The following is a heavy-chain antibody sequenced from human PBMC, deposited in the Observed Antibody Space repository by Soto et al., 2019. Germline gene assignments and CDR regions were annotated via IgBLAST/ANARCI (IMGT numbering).Heavy chain of an antibody. Sequence: GSLRLSCTASGFTFGDYAMSWVRQAPGKGLEWVGFIRSKAYGGTTEYAASVKGRFTISRDDSKSIAYLQMNSLKTEDTAVYYCTREGLDHYDSSGYYEYWGQGTLVTVSS. CDR3: TREGLDHYDSSGYYEY. CDR2: IRSKAYGGTT. D-gene: IGHD3-22*01. V-gene: IGHV3-49*04. J-gene: IGHJ4*02. CDR1: GFTFGDYA.